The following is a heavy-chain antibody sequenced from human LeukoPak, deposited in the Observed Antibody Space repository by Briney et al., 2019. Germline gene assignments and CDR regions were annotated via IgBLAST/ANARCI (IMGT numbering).Heavy chain of an antibody. CDR1: GGTISSYY. J-gene: IGHJ4*02. CDR3: ARQARTSGSYGVSDY. CDR2: IYYSGST. Sequence: SETLSLTCTVSGGTISSYYWSWIRQPPGKGLEWIGSIYYSGSTYYNPSLKSRVTISVDTSKNQFSLKLSSVTAADTAVYYCARQARTSGSYGVSDYWGQGTLVTVSS. V-gene: IGHV4-39*01. D-gene: IGHD1-26*01.